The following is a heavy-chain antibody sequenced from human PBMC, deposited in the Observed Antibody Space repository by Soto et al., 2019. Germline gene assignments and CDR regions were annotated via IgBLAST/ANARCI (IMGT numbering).Heavy chain of an antibody. J-gene: IGHJ4*02. CDR1: GYTFTSYY. Sequence: ASVKVSCKASGYTFTSYYMHWVRQAPGQGLEWMGIINPSGGSTSYAQKFQGRVTMTRDTSTNTVYMELSSLRSEDTAVYYCARGAGQWLVDRTLGYWGQGTLVTVSS. CDR2: INPSGGST. V-gene: IGHV1-46*01. D-gene: IGHD6-19*01. CDR3: ARGAGQWLVDRTLGY.